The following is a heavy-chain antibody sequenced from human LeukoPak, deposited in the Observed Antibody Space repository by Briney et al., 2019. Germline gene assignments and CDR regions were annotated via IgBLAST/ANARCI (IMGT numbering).Heavy chain of an antibody. CDR2: ISAYNGNT. J-gene: IGHJ3*02. CDR3: AREFDIVVVPAAIVAFDI. Sequence: GASVKVSCKASGYTFTSHGISWVRQAPGQGLEWMGWISAYNGNTNYAQKFQGRVAMTTDTSTSTAYMELRSLRSDDTAVYYCAREFDIVVVPAAIVAFDIWGQGTMVTVSS. CDR1: GYTFTSHG. D-gene: IGHD2-2*01. V-gene: IGHV1-18*01.